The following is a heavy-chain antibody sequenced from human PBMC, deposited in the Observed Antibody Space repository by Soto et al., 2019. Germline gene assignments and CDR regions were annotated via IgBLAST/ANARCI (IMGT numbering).Heavy chain of an antibody. CDR2: IGSDGARD. J-gene: IGHJ4*02. CDR1: GFTFGRHG. V-gene: IGHV3-33*01. Sequence: QVQLVESGGGVVQPGGSLRLSCAASGFTFGRHGMHWVRQAPGKGWEGVAVIGSDGARDSYADSMKGRFSISRDNGQNTLYLQINSLRVEDTAVYYCARDDDYPDNGLDYWGQGTLVTVSS. D-gene: IGHD4-17*01. CDR3: ARDDDYPDNGLDY.